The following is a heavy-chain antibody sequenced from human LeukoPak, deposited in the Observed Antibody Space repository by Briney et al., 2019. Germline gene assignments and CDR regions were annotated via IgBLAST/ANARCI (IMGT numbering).Heavy chain of an antibody. CDR2: IYSGGST. CDR1: GFTVSSNY. V-gene: IGHV3-53*01. CDR3: AREREPGGAGPFDY. J-gene: IGHJ4*02. D-gene: IGHD1-26*01. Sequence: PGGSLRLSCAASGFTVSSNYMTWVRQAPGKGLEWVSVIYSGGSTFYADSVKGRFTISRDNSKNTLYLQMNSLRAEDTAVYYCAREREPGGAGPFDYWGQGTLVTVSS.